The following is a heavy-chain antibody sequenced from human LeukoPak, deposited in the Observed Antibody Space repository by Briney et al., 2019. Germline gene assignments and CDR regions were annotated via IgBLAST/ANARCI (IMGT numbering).Heavy chain of an antibody. V-gene: IGHV3-30*18. CDR3: AKGARGSGSYSDY. CDR2: ISYDGSNK. CDR1: GFTFSSYG. J-gene: IGHJ4*02. Sequence: GRSLRLSCAASGFTFSSYGMHWVRQAPGKGLEWVAVISYDGSNKYYADSVKGRFTISRDNSKNTLYLQMNSLRAEDTAVYYCAKGARGSGSYSDYWGQGTLVTVSS. D-gene: IGHD3-10*01.